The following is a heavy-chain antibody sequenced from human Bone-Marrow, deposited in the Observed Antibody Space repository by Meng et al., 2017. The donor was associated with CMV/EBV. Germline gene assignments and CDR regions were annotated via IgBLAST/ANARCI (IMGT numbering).Heavy chain of an antibody. CDR3: TRGGQYNWFDP. D-gene: IGHD3-16*01. CDR1: GSTFGDYA. J-gene: IGHJ5*02. Sequence: GESLKISCTASGSTFGDYAMSWVRQAPGKGLEWVGFIRSKAYGGTTEYAESVKGRFTISRDDSNSIAYLQMNSLKTEDTAVYYCTRGGQYNWFDPWGQGTLVTVSS. V-gene: IGHV3-49*04. CDR2: IRSKAYGGTT.